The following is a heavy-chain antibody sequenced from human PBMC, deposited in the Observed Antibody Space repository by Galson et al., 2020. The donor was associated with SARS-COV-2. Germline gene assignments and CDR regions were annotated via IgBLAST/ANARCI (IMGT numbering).Heavy chain of an antibody. V-gene: IGHV4-59*01. CDR2: IYYSGST. CDR3: ARGGTFFQY. Sequence: SETLSLTCTVSGGSFSSFYWSWIRQSPGKGLEWVGYIYYSGSTNYNPSLKCRVTISLDTSKNQFSLRLSSVIAADTAVYYCARGGTFFQYWGQGTLVSVSS. CDR1: GGSFSSFY. J-gene: IGHJ1*01.